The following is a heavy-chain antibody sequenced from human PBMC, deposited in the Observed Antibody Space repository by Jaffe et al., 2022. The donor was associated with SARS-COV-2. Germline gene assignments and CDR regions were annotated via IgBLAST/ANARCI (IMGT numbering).Heavy chain of an antibody. D-gene: IGHD2-2*01. CDR2: IYHSGST. Sequence: QVQLQESGPGLVKPSETLSLTCTVSGYSISSGYYWGWIRQPPGKGLEWIGSIYHSGSTYYNPSLKSRVTISVDTSKNQFSLKLSSVTAADTAVYYCARGAHPDVPAATYWYFDLWGRGTLVTVSS. V-gene: IGHV4-38-2*02. J-gene: IGHJ2*01. CDR3: ARGAHPDVPAATYWYFDL. CDR1: GYSISSGYY.